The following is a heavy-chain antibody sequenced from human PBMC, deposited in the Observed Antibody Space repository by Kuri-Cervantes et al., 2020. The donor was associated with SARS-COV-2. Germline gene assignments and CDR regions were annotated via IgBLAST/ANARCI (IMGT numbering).Heavy chain of an antibody. CDR2: VSWNGSRT. D-gene: IGHD6-13*01. J-gene: IGHJ4*02. Sequence: GESLKISCAASGFTFSNSDMNWVRQAPGKGLEWVSGVSWNGSRTHYADSVKGRFIISRDNSRNFLYQQMNSLRPEGMAVYYCVRHKAAAGIVAPDWGQGTLVTVSS. CDR1: GFTFSNSD. V-gene: IGHV3-19*01. CDR3: VRHKAAAGIVAPD.